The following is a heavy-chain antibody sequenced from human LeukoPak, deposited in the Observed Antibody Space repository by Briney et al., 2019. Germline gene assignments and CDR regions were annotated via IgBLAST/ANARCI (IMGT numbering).Heavy chain of an antibody. J-gene: IGHJ4*02. V-gene: IGHV1-69*06. Sequence: SVKVSCKASGGTFSSYAITWVRQAPGQGLEWMGGIIPIFGTANYAQKFQGRVTITADKSTSTAYMELSSLRSEDTAVYYCARALGRYCSSTSCSSYYFDYWGQGTLVTVSS. D-gene: IGHD2-2*01. CDR1: GGTFSSYA. CDR3: ARALGRYCSSTSCSSYYFDY. CDR2: IIPIFGTA.